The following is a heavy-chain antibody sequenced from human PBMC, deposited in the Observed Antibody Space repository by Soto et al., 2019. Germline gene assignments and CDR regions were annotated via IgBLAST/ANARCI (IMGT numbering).Heavy chain of an antibody. CDR2: IYKDGST. Sequence: SGGSLRLSCAASGFTVSSNYMNWVRQAPGKGLEWVSVIYKDGSTYYADSVEGRFTISRDNSNNTVHLQMNSLRAEDTAVYYCARDTLVTTITGAFDIWGQGTMVTVSS. D-gene: IGHD5-12*01. CDR1: GFTVSSNY. V-gene: IGHV3-66*01. CDR3: ARDTLVTTITGAFDI. J-gene: IGHJ3*02.